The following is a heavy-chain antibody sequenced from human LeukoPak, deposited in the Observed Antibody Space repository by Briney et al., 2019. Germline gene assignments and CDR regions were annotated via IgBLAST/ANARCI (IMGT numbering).Heavy chain of an antibody. CDR2: IYYSGST. J-gene: IGHJ4*02. Sequence: SQTLSLTCTVSGGSISSGGYYWSWIRQHPGQGLEWVGYIYYSGSTYYNPSLKSRVTISVDTSKNQFSLKLSSVTAADPAVYYCARAETRSYQGYFFDYWGQGTLVTVSS. V-gene: IGHV4-31*03. CDR1: GGSISSGGYY. D-gene: IGHD1-26*01. CDR3: ARAETRSYQGYFFDY.